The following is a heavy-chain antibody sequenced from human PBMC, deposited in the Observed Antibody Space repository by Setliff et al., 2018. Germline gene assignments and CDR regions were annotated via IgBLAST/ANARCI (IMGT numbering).Heavy chain of an antibody. Sequence: SETLSLTCAVYGGSFSGYYWSWIRQPPGKGLEWIGEINHSGSTNYNPSLKSRVTISVDTSKNQFSLKLSSVTAADTAVYYCARKVNYYDSSGSKDDAFDIWGQGTMVTVSS. V-gene: IGHV4-34*01. CDR3: ARKVNYYDSSGSKDDAFDI. J-gene: IGHJ3*02. CDR1: GGSFSGYY. CDR2: INHSGST. D-gene: IGHD3-22*01.